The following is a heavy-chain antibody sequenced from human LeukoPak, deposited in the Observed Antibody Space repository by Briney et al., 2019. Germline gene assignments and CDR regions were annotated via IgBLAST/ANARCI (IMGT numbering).Heavy chain of an antibody. D-gene: IGHD2-2*01. CDR3: ARDGMPDAFDI. J-gene: IGHJ3*02. Sequence: GGSLRLSCTASGFTFSSYSMNWVRQAPGKGLEWVSYISSSSSTIYCADSVKGRFTISRDNAKNSLYLQMNSLRAEDTAVYYCARDGMPDAFDIWGQGTMVTVSS. CDR1: GFTFSSYS. V-gene: IGHV3-48*04. CDR2: ISSSSSTI.